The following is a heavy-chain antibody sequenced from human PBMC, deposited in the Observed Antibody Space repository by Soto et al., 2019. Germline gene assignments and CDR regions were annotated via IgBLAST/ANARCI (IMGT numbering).Heavy chain of an antibody. CDR2: IKQGGTEK. D-gene: IGHD2-15*01. Sequence: EVQLVESGGGLVQPGGSLRLSCAASGFSSSYYWMSWVRQAPGKGREWVANIKQGGTEKHYVDSAKVRFILTRDNAKISQYLQMSSLRAEDAARYCFARDASGRGGSGTLEQWSQGTLVPVSS. CDR3: ARDASGRGGSGTLEQ. V-gene: IGHV3-7*01. J-gene: IGHJ4*02. CDR1: GFSSSYYW.